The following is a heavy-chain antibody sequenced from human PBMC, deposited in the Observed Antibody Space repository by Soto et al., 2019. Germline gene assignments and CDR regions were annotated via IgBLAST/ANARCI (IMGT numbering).Heavy chain of an antibody. CDR1: GGSISSYY. D-gene: IGHD2-15*01. CDR3: ARTASGDCSGGSCYHDAFDI. Sequence: QVQLQESGPGLVKPSETLSLTCTVSGGSISSYYWSWIRQPPGKGLEWIGYIYYSGSTNYNPSLKRRVPISVDTSKNQFSLKLSSVTAADTAVYYCARTASGDCSGGSCYHDAFDIWGQGTMVTVSS. V-gene: IGHV4-59*08. CDR2: IYYSGST. J-gene: IGHJ3*02.